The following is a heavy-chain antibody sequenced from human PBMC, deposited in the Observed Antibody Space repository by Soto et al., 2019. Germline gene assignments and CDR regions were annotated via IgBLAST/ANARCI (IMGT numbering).Heavy chain of an antibody. Sequence: EVQVLESGGGLVQPGGSLRLSCAAAGVMVGSYAMSWVRQAPGKGLEWVSGISGSGTDTYYADAVKGRVTISRDTAKNTLYLQMNAPRAEGTAIYYCAKDLLSSYYYGMDAGGPGTTVTVSS. CDR2: ISGSGTDT. V-gene: IGHV3-23*01. J-gene: IGHJ6*02. CDR1: GVMVGSYA. CDR3: AKDLLSSYYYGMDA. D-gene: IGHD3-10*01.